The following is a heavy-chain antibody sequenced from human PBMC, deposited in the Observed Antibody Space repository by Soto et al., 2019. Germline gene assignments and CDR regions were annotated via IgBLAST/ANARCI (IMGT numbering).Heavy chain of an antibody. Sequence: EVQLVESGGGLVQPGRSLRLSCAASGFTFDDYAMHWVRQAPGKGLEWVSGISWNSGSIGCADSVKGRFTISRDNAKNSLYLQMNSLRAEDTALYYWAKDPSNYAAFAFDIWGQGTMVTVSS. CDR3: AKDPSNYAAFAFDI. CDR1: GFTFDDYA. V-gene: IGHV3-9*01. D-gene: IGHD4-4*01. J-gene: IGHJ3*02. CDR2: ISWNSGSI.